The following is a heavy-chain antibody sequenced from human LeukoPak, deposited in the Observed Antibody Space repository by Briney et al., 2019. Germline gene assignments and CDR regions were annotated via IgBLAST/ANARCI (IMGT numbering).Heavy chain of an antibody. CDR1: GFTFSSYT. CDR3: ARDVVPYYYYYMDV. Sequence: GGSLRLSCAASGFTFSSYTMHWVRQAPGKGLEWVAVISYDGTNKYYTDSVTGRFTISRDNSKNTLYLQMISLRADDTAVYCCARDVVPYYYYYMDVWGKGTTVTISS. CDR2: ISYDGTNK. V-gene: IGHV3-30*04. D-gene: IGHD2-21*01. J-gene: IGHJ6*03.